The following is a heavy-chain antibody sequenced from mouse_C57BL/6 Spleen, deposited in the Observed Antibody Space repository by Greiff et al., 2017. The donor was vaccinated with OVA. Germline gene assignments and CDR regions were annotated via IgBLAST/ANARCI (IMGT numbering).Heavy chain of an antibody. Sequence: VQLQQSGAELVKPGASVKISCKASGYAFSSSWMNWVKQRPGKGLEWIGQIYPGDGDTNYNGKFKGKATLTADKSSSTAYMQLSSLTSEDSAVYFCARYYGSTPFDYWGQGTTLTVSS. J-gene: IGHJ2*01. V-gene: IGHV1-80*01. CDR1: GYAFSSSW. CDR2: IYPGDGDT. CDR3: ARYYGSTPFDY. D-gene: IGHD1-1*01.